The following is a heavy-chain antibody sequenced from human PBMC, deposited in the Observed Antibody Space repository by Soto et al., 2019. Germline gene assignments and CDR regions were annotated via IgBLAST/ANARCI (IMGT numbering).Heavy chain of an antibody. J-gene: IGHJ3*02. CDR2: IRSKAYGGTT. CDR3: SGGYDILTGPYAFDI. CDR1: GFTFGDYA. Sequence: GGSLRLSCTASGFTFGDYAMSWFRQAPGKGLEWVGFIRSKAYGGTTEYAASVKGRFTISRDDSKSIAYLQMNSLKTEDTAVYYCSGGYDILTGPYAFDIWGQGTMVTVSS. D-gene: IGHD3-9*01. V-gene: IGHV3-49*03.